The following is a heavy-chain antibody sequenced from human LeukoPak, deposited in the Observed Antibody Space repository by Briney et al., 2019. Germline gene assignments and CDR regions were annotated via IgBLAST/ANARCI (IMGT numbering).Heavy chain of an antibody. CDR2: IHPGDSDT. V-gene: IGHV5-51*01. D-gene: IGHD3-22*01. J-gene: IGHJ4*02. CDR3: ARRQSYDSGAYYVLDY. Sequence: GESLQISCKCSGYSFTSYWIGWVRQLPGKGLEGMGIIHPGDSDTIYSPSFQGQVTISADKSISTAYLQWSSLKASDTAMYYCARRQSYDSGAYYVLDYWGQGTLVTVSS. CDR1: GYSFTSYW.